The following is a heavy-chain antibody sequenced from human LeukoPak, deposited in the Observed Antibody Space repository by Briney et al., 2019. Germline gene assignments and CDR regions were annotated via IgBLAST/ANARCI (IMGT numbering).Heavy chain of an antibody. CDR1: GFTFSSYS. CDR2: ISSSSSTI. D-gene: IGHD5-24*01. CDR3: ASEEEYRDGYNLEY. J-gene: IGHJ4*02. V-gene: IGHV3-48*04. Sequence: GGSLRLSCAASGFTFSSYSMNWVRQAPGKGLEWVSYISSSSSTIYYADSVKGRFTISRDNAKNSLYLQMNSLRAEDTAVYYCASEEEYRDGYNLEYWGQGTLVTVSS.